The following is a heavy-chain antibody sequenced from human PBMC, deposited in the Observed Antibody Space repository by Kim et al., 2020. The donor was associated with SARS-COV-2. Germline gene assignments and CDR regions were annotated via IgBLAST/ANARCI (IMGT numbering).Heavy chain of an antibody. V-gene: IGHV4-39*01. D-gene: IGHD6-13*01. J-gene: IGHJ4*02. Sequence: PSRKRRVTISVDTSKNQFSLKLSSVTAADTAVYYCARRNWYSSSWYYFDYWGQGTLVTVSS. CDR3: ARRNWYSSSWYYFDY.